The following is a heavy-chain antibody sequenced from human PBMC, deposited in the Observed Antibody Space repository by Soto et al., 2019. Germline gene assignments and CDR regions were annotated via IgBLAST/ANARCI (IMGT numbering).Heavy chain of an antibody. CDR1: GGTFSSYT. V-gene: IGHV1-69*13. D-gene: IGHD3-22*01. Sequence: RASVKVSCKASGGTFSSYTITWVRQAPGQGLEGMGGITPMVGTPNYAQRFRGRVTITADESTSTAYMELSSLRSEATAMYFCAMDRTVYDSCGYCYRYLGRGTLVLVSS. CDR2: ITPMVGTP. J-gene: IGHJ4*02. CDR3: AMDRTVYDSCGYCYRY.